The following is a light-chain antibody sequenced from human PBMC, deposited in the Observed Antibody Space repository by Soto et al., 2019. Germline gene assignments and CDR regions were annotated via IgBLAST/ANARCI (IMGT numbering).Light chain of an antibody. CDR3: QQTNSFPYT. CDR1: QARNNW. Sequence: DIQMTQSPSSVSASVGDRVTITCRASQARNNWVAWYQQKPGKAPQLLIYAAASLQTGVPSRFSGSGSGTDFTLTINSLQPEDVATYFCQQTNSFPYTCGQWTKREIK. V-gene: IGKV1-12*01. J-gene: IGKJ2*01. CDR2: AAA.